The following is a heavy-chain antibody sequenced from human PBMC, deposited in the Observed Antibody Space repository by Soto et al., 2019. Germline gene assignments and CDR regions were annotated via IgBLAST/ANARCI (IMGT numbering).Heavy chain of an antibody. D-gene: IGHD1-26*01. CDR3: ARGWDACKTGRD. CDR2: VHFSGSI. J-gene: IGHJ4*02. V-gene: IGHV4-61*01. Sequence: QVQLRESGPGLVKPSETLSLNCSVSDDSISSRGFYYWSWIRQAPGKGLEWIGYVHFSGSINYNPPRKNRVTISIDTAKKQPPPKLTSGTAADTAVYYCARGWDACKTGRDWGPGTLVTLS. CDR1: DDSISSRGFYY.